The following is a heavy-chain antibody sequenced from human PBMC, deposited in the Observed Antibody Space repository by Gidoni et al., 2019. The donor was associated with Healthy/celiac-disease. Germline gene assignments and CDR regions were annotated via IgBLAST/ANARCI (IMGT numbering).Heavy chain of an antibody. CDR3: ARGEDSFDP. CDR2: ISYDGSNK. D-gene: IGHD6-6*01. CDR1: GFTFSSCA. V-gene: IGHV3-30-3*01. Sequence: QVQLVESGGGVVQPGRSLRLSCAASGFTFSSCARHWVRQAPGKGLELVAVISYDGSNKYYADSVKGRFTISRDNSKNTLYLQMNSLRAEDTAVYYCARGEDSFDPWGQGTLVTVSS. J-gene: IGHJ5*02.